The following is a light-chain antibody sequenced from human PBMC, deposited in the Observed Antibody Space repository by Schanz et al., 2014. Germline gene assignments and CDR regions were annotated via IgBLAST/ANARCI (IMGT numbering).Light chain of an antibody. V-gene: IGLV1-40*01. CDR3: SSYAGSNNLV. Sequence: QSVLTQPPSVSGAPGQRVTISCTGSSSNIGAGYDVHWYQQLPGTAPKLVIFGNTNRPSGVPDRFSGSKSGTSASLAITGLQAEDEADYYCSSYAGSNNLVFGGGTKLTVL. CDR2: GNT. CDR1: SSNIGAGYD. J-gene: IGLJ2*01.